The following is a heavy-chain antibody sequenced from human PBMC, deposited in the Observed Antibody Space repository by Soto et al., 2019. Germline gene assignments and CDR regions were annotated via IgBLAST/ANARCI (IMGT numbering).Heavy chain of an antibody. J-gene: IGHJ6*02. V-gene: IGHV4-31*03. D-gene: IGHD3-10*01. CDR2: IYYSGST. CDR3: ARDLRGGSYGMDV. Sequence: QVQLQESGPGLVKPLQTLSLTCTVSSGSISSGGYYWRWIRQHPGKGLEWIGYIYYSGSTYYNPSLKSRVTISVDTSKNQFSLKLSSVTAADTAVYYCARDLRGGSYGMDVWGQGTTVTVSS. CDR1: SGSISSGGYY.